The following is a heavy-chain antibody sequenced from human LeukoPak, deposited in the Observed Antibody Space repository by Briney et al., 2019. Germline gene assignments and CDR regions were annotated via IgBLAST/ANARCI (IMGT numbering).Heavy chain of an antibody. V-gene: IGHV1-46*01. D-gene: IGHD4-23*01. CDR1: GYTFTSYY. CDR2: INPSGGST. Sequence: GASVKVSCKASGYTFTSYYMHWVRQAPGQGLEWMGIINPSGGSTSYAQKFQGRVTMTRDMSTSTVYMELSSLRSEDTAVYYCARDQETTVVTSGFDPWGQGTLVTVSS. CDR3: ARDQETTVVTSGFDP. J-gene: IGHJ5*02.